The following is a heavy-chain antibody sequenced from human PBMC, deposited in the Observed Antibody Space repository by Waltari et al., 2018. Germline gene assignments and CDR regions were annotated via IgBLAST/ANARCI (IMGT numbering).Heavy chain of an antibody. J-gene: IGHJ6*02. Sequence: QVQLVQSGAEVKKPGASVKVSCKASGYTFTGYYMHWVRQAPGQGLEWMGWINPNSGGTNYAQNFQGWVTMTRDTSISTAYMELSRLRSDDTAVYYCAIAAAGYYYGMDVWGQGTTVTVSS. CDR2: INPNSGGT. V-gene: IGHV1-2*04. D-gene: IGHD6-13*01. CDR1: GYTFTGYY. CDR3: AIAAAGYYYGMDV.